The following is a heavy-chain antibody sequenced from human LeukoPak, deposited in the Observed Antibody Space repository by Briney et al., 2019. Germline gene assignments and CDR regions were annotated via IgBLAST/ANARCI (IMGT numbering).Heavy chain of an antibody. CDR1: GLTFSTSG. D-gene: IGHD1-14*01. V-gene: IGHV3-21*06. CDR3: ATETNGRHYDY. J-gene: IGHJ4*02. CDR2: IGPTGSDR. Sequence: PGGSLRLSCTASGLTFSTSGFNWVRQAPGKGLEWVASIGPTGSDRYHADSMKRRVTISRDNANNSLYQQRNSLRAEETAVYYCATETNGRHYDYWGQGTLLTVSS.